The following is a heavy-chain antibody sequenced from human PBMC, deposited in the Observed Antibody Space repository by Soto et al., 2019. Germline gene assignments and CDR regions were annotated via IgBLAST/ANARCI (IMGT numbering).Heavy chain of an antibody. CDR1: GGSISSSSYY. CDR3: ARDVDADFRTDFDY. V-gene: IGHV4-39*07. J-gene: IGHJ4*02. D-gene: IGHD4-17*01. Sequence: SETLSLTCTVSGGSISSSSYYWGWIRQPPGKGLEWIGSIYYSGSTYYNPSLKSRFTISRDNAENSVYLEMESLRDEDTALYYCARDVDADFRTDFDYWGRGTLVTVSS. CDR2: IYYSGST.